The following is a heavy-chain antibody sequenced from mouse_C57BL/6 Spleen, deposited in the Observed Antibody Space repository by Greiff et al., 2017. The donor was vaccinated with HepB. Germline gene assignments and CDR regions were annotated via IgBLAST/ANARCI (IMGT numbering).Heavy chain of an antibody. Sequence: EVMLVESGGGLVQPGGSLSLSCAASGFTFTDYYMSWVRQPPGKALEWLGFIRNKANGYTTEYSASVKGRFTISRDNSQSILYLQMNALRAEDSATYYCARDYYGSSMDYWGQGTSVTVSS. J-gene: IGHJ4*01. CDR3: ARDYYGSSMDY. CDR2: IRNKANGYTT. V-gene: IGHV7-3*01. CDR1: GFTFTDYY. D-gene: IGHD1-1*01.